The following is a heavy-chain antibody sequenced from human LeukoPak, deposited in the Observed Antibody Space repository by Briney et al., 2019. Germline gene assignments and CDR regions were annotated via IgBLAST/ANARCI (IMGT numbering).Heavy chain of an antibody. D-gene: IGHD5-24*01. CDR2: IHTGGST. J-gene: IGHJ4*02. Sequence: GGSLRLSCAVSGLTFSTYWMSWVRQAPGKGLEWVSVIHTGGSTYYADSVKGRFTISRDTSNNTLYLQMNSLRAEDTAVYYCAREGKWLQLRYFDYWGQGTLVTVSS. CDR3: AREGKWLQLRYFDY. CDR1: GLTFSTYW. V-gene: IGHV3-53*01.